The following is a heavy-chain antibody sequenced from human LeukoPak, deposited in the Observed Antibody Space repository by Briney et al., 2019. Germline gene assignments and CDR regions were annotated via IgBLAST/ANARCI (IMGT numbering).Heavy chain of an antibody. J-gene: IGHJ3*02. CDR1: GGTFSSYA. CDR3: ARSRRGYSSSLRAFDI. Sequence: SVKVSCKASGGTFSSYAISWVRQAPGQGLEWMGGIIPIFGTANYAQKFQGRVTITTDESTSTAYMELSSLRSEDTAVYYCARSRRGYSSSLRAFDIWGQGTMVTISS. D-gene: IGHD6-13*01. V-gene: IGHV1-69*05. CDR2: IIPIFGTA.